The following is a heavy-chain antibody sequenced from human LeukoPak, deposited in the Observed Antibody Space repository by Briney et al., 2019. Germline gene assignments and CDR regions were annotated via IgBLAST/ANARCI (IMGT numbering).Heavy chain of an antibody. CDR1: GYTFSSYS. CDR2: ISGYSRNT. CDR3: TRDASVSEVGTTSGVFDF. V-gene: IGHV1-18*01. Sequence: GASVKVSCKASGYTFSSYSISWVRQAPGQGLEWMGWISGYSRNTYYGQKFQGRMSLTTDASMNTAYMELRRLRSDDTAVYYCTRDASVSEVGTTSGVFDFWGQGTLVTVSS. J-gene: IGHJ4*02. D-gene: IGHD1-26*01.